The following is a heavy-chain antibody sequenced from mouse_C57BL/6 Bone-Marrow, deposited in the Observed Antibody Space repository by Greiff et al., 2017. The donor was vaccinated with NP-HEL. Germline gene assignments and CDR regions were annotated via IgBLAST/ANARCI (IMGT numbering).Heavy chain of an antibody. CDR1: GFTFSDYG. CDR2: ISSGSSTI. Sequence: EVNVVGSGGGLVKPGGSLKLSCAASGFTFSDYGMHWVRQAPEKGLEWVAYISSGSSTIYYADTVKGRFTISRDNAKNTLFLQMTSLRSEDTAMYYCARRTTVVAGGYFDVWGTGTTVTVSS. V-gene: IGHV5-17*01. CDR3: ARRTTVVAGGYFDV. D-gene: IGHD1-1*01. J-gene: IGHJ1*03.